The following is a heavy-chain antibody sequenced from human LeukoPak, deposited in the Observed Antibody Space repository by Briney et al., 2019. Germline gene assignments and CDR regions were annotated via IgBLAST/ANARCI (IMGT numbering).Heavy chain of an antibody. CDR2: IKQDGSEK. CDR1: GFIFSSFS. J-gene: IGHJ6*01. Sequence: GGSLRLSCAASGFIFSSFSMSWVRQAPGKGLEWVADIKQDGSEKYFLDSVKGRFTISRDHAKKSLYLQMNSLRVEDTAVYYCARDMRPEVPASSGYYYGMDVWGQGTTVTVSS. D-gene: IGHD1-14*01. CDR3: ARDMRPEVPASSGYYYGMDV. V-gene: IGHV3-7*01.